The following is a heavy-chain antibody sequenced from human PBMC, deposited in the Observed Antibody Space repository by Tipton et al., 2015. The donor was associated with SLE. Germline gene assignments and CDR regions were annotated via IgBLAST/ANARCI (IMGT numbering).Heavy chain of an antibody. J-gene: IGHJ3*02. CDR1: GYTFTSYD. Sequence: QSGAEVKKPGASVKVSCKASGYTFTSYDINWVRQATGQGLEWMGWMNPNSGNTGYAQKFQGRVTMTRNTSISTAYMELSSLRSEDTAVYYCARVPPGYYDFWSGYRDAFDIWGQGTMVTVPS. D-gene: IGHD3-3*01. CDR2: MNPNSGNT. CDR3: ARVPPGYYDFWSGYRDAFDI. V-gene: IGHV1-8*01.